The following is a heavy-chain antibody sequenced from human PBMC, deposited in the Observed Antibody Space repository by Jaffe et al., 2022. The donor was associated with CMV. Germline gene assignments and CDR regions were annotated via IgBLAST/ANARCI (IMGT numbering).Heavy chain of an antibody. V-gene: IGHV1-46*01. CDR3: ARDGGDPYCSGGSCYLNWFDP. Sequence: QVQLVQSGAEVKKPGASVKVSCKASGYTFTSYYMHWVRQAPGQGLEWMGIINPSGGSTSYAQKFQGRVTMTRDTSTSTVYMELSSLRSEDTAVYYCARDGGDPYCSGGSCYLNWFDPWGQGTLVTVSS. J-gene: IGHJ5*02. CDR1: GYTFTSYY. CDR2: INPSGGST. D-gene: IGHD2-15*01.